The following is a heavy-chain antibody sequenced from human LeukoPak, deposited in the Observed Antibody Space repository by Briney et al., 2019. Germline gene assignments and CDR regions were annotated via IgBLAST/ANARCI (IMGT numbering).Heavy chain of an antibody. CDR1: GYTFTTYD. V-gene: IGHV1-8*01. CDR3: ARGRGSGHKENWFDP. J-gene: IGHJ5*02. D-gene: IGHD6-19*01. Sequence: ASVKVSCKASGYTFTTYDINWVRQATGQGLEWMGWMNPNSGNTVYTQKFQGRVTITRNTSISTAYMELSSLRSDDTAVYYCARGRGSGHKENWFDPWGQGTLVTVSS. CDR2: MNPNSGNT.